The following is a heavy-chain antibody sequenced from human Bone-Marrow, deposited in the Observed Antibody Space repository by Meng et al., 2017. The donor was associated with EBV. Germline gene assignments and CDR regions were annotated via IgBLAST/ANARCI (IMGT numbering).Heavy chain of an antibody. CDR2: ISGSAGGT. CDR1: GFTFSSYA. Sequence: VEAGGGLVERGGSLRSSCGAYGFTFSSYAMSWVRQAPGKGLEWVSAISGSAGGTYYADSVKGRFTISRDNSKNTMYLQMNSLRVEDTAVYYCAKSGGSYPYHIDYWGQGTLVTVSS. V-gene: IGHV3-23*04. D-gene: IGHD1-26*01. J-gene: IGHJ4*02. CDR3: AKSGGSYPYHIDY.